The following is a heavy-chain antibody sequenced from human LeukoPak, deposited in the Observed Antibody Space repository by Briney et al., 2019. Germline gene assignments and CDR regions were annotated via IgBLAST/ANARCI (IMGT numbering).Heavy chain of an antibody. D-gene: IGHD3-10*01. CDR1: GFTFSTYG. Sequence: GGSLRLSCAASGFTFSTYGMSWLRQAPGKGLEWVSSISGSGGTTYYADSVKGRFTISRDNSKKTLYLQMNSLRAEGTAAYYSARLYNYGSDWGQGTLVTVSS. J-gene: IGHJ4*02. CDR2: ISGSGGTT. CDR3: ARLYNYGSD. V-gene: IGHV3-23*01.